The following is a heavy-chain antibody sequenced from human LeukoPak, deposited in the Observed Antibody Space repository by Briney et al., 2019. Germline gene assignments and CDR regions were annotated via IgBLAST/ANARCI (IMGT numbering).Heavy chain of an antibody. CDR2: ISYDGSNK. D-gene: IGHD3-22*01. CDR3: AKASTSSGYYYVRVDN. J-gene: IGHJ4*02. CDR1: GFTFSSYA. Sequence: GRSLRLSCAASGFTFSSYAMHWVRQAPGKGLEWVAVISYDGSNKYYADSVKGRFTISRDNSKNTLYLQMNSLRAEDTAVYYCAKASTSSGYYYVRVDNWGQGTLVTVSS. V-gene: IGHV3-30*04.